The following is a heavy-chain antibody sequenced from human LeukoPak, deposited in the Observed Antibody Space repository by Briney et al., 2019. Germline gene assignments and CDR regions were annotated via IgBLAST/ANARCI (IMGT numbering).Heavy chain of an antibody. CDR1: GFTFSSYG. D-gene: IGHD6-19*01. CDR2: ISYDGSNK. CDR3: AKDGGWLVTYIDY. Sequence: GGSLRLSCAASGFTFSSYGMHWVRQAPGKGLEWVAVISYDGSNKYYADSVKGRFTISRDNSKNTLYLQMNSQRAEDTAVYYCAKDGGWLVTYIDYWGQGTLVTVSS. J-gene: IGHJ4*02. V-gene: IGHV3-30*18.